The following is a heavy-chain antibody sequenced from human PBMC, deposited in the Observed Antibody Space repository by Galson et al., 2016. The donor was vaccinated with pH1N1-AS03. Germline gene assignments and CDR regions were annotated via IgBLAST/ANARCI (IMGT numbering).Heavy chain of an antibody. CDR1: GFVFSTSA. D-gene: IGHD3-3*01. CDR2: IRYDESIK. V-gene: IGHV3-30*02. Sequence: SLRLSCAASGFVFSTSAIHWVRQSPGKGLEWVAFIRYDESIKNYGDSVKGRFSISRDNPTNTMYLEMNTLRPEDTAVYYCVKGGGYSHGFLEYYFDSWGQGTLVTVSS. CDR3: VKGGGYSHGFLEYYFDS. J-gene: IGHJ4*02.